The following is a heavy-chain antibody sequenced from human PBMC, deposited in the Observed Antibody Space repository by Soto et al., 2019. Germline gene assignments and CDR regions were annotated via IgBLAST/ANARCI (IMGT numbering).Heavy chain of an antibody. J-gene: IGHJ4*02. CDR2: IYHTGTT. D-gene: IGHD4-17*01. CDR1: GDSISSSNYF. Sequence: ETLSLTCTVSGDSISSSNYFWGWIRQPPGKGLEWIGFIYHTGTTYYNPSLKSRVTISVDTSKNQFSLKLSSVTAADTAVYYCARRYGPGFDYWGQGTLDTVSS. V-gene: IGHV4-39*07. CDR3: ARRYGPGFDY.